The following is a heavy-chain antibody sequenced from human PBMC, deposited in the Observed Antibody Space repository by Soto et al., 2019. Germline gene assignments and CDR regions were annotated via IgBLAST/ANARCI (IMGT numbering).Heavy chain of an antibody. CDR2: IDDRGNT. J-gene: IGHJ4*02. Sequence: PSETLSLTCGVSSINGGTWWSWVRQAPGMGLEWIGQIDDRGNTEYNPSLQSRVSISLDKSKNHLSLEMTSVTAADTAIYYCAKHGGFNLYYWGRGALVTVSS. V-gene: IGHV4-4*02. CDR1: SINGGTW. D-gene: IGHD6-25*01. CDR3: AKHGGFNLYY.